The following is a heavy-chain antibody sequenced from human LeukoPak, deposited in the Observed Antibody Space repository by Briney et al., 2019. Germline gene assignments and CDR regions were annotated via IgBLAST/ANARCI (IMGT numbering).Heavy chain of an antibody. CDR2: INDSGTI. V-gene: IGHV4-34*01. Sequence: SETLSLTCAVYGGSFSNYYWSWIRQPPGKGLEWIGEINDSGTINYNPSLMSRVTISVDKSKIQFSLKLSSVTAADTAVYYCARRWNYGRNYYIDVWGKGATVSVSS. CDR1: GGSFSNYY. D-gene: IGHD1-7*01. CDR3: ARRWNYGRNYYIDV. J-gene: IGHJ6*03.